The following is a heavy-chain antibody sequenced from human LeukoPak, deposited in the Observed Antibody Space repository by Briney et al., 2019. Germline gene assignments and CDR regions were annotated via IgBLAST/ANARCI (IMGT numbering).Heavy chain of an antibody. CDR1: GFTFSSYS. CDR2: ISSSSSYI. J-gene: IGHJ4*02. CDR3: ARVAYYYDSSGYYLSDY. D-gene: IGHD3-22*01. V-gene: IGHV3-21*01. Sequence: GGSLRLSCAASGFTFSSYSMNWVRQAPGKGLEWVSSISSSSSYIYYADSVKGRFTISRDNAKNSLYLQMNSLRAEDTAVYYCARVAYYYDSSGYYLSDYWGQGTLVTVSS.